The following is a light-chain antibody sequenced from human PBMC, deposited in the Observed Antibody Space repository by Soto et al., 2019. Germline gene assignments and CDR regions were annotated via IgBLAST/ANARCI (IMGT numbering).Light chain of an antibody. CDR1: QSVNSY. J-gene: IGKJ4*01. CDR2: DAS. Sequence: EIVLTQSPATLSLSPGESATLSCRASQSVNSYLAWFRQKPGQAPRLLIYDASNRATGIPARFSGSGSGTDFSLTISSLEPEDLAVYYCQQRSDWPLTFGGGTKVEIK. CDR3: QQRSDWPLT. V-gene: IGKV3-11*01.